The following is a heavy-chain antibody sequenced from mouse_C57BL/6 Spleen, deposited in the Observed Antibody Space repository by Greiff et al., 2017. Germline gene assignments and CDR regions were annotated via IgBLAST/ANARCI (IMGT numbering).Heavy chain of an antibody. CDR3: AREGYYRRTYYFDR. D-gene: IGHD2-14*01. CDR1: GYSITSGYY. V-gene: IGHV3-6*01. Sequence: EVKLLVSLPGLVKPSQSLSLTCSVTGYSITSGYYWNWIRQFPGNKLEWMGYISYDGSNNYNPSLNNRISITRYTSKNQFFLKLNSVTTEDTAKYYCAREGYYRRTYYFDRRGQGTTLTATS. J-gene: IGHJ2*01. CDR2: ISYDGSN.